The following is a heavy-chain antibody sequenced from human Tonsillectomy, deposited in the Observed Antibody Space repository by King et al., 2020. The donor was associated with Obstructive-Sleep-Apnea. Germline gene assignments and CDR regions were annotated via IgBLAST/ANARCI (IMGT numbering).Heavy chain of an antibody. J-gene: IGHJ1*01. CDR3: ARDCVESPDFYDSSDSYRNIQS. CDR1: GGIFRSYG. CDR2: IIPAFGSA. D-gene: IGHD3-22*01. V-gene: IGHV1-69*01. Sequence: VQLVQSASEVRKPGSSVKVSCKASGGIFRSYGISWVRQAPGQGLEWMGGIIPAFGSALYSQKFHGRVSITADESTSTAYMDMSSLRSEDTAVYYCARDCVESPDFYDSSDSYRNIQSWGQGTLVIVSS.